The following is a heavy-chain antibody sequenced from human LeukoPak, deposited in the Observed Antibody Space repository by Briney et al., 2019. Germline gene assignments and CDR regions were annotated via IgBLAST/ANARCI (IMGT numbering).Heavy chain of an antibody. V-gene: IGHV3-23*01. J-gene: IGHJ4*02. Sequence: GGSLRLSCAASGFTFSNYAMYWVRQAPGKGLEWVSAISGTDTNTYYADSVKGRFTISRDNSKNPLYLQMNSLRAEDTAVYYCAIREPIGYWGQGALVTVSS. CDR1: GFTFSNYA. CDR2: ISGTDTNT. CDR3: AIREPIGY. D-gene: IGHD1-14*01.